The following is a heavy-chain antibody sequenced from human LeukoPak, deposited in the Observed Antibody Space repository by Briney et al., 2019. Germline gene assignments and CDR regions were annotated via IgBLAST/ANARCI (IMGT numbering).Heavy chain of an antibody. D-gene: IGHD6-19*01. CDR2: IYSGGTT. Sequence: GGSLRLSCAASGFTVSSNYMSWVRQAPGKGLEWVSLIYSGGTTYYADSVKGRFTISRDNSKNSLYLQMNSLRPEDTALYYCAKGNSIAVSAFFDYWGQGTLVTVSS. V-gene: IGHV3-53*05. CDR3: AKGNSIAVSAFFDY. CDR1: GFTVSSNY. J-gene: IGHJ4*02.